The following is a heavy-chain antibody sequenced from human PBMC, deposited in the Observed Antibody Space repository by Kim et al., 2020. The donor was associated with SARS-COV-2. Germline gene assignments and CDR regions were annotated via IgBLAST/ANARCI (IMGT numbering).Heavy chain of an antibody. D-gene: IGHD4-17*01. V-gene: IGHV4-31*03. J-gene: IGHJ5*02. Sequence: SETLSLTCTVSGGSISSGGYYWSWIRQHPGKGLEWIGYIYYSGSTYYNPSLKSRVTISVDTSKNQFSLKLSSVTAADTAVYYCARDQYGDGWFDPWGQGTLVTVSS. CDR1: GGSISSGGYY. CDR3: ARDQYGDGWFDP. CDR2: IYYSGST.